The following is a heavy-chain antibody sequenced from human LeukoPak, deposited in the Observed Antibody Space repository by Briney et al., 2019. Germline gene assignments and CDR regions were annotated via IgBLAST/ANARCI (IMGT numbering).Heavy chain of an antibody. D-gene: IGHD6-13*01. J-gene: IGHJ6*02. V-gene: IGHV1-8*01. CDR2: MNPNSGNT. Sequence: VASVKVSCKASGYTFTSYDINWVRQATGQGLEWMGWMNPNSGNTGYAQKFQGRVTMTRNTSISTAYMELSSLRSEDTAVYYCARGPPPRIAAASSYYYGMDVWGQGTTVTSP. CDR1: GYTFTSYD. CDR3: ARGPPPRIAAASSYYYGMDV.